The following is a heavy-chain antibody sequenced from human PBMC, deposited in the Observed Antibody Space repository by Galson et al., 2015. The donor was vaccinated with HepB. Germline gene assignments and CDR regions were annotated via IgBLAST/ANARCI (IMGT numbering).Heavy chain of an antibody. CDR2: IYSGGST. CDR1: GFTVSSNY. V-gene: IGHV3-53*01. D-gene: IGHD3-22*01. CDR3: ARIGYYYDSSDY. J-gene: IGHJ4*02. Sequence: SLRLSCAASGFTVSSNYMSWVRQAPGKGLEWVSVIYSGGSTYYADSVKSRFTISRDNSKNTLYLQMNSLRAEDTAVYYCARIGYYYDSSDYWGQGTLVTVSS.